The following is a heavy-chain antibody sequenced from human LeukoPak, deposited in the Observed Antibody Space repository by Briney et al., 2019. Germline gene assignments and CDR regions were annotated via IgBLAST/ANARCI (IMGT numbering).Heavy chain of an antibody. CDR2: ISDNGGRT. Sequence: GGSLRLSCAASGFTFSGYAMSWVRQAPGKGLEWVSTISDNGGRTYYADSVKGRFTISRDNSKNTLFLQMDSLRAEDSAVYYCATDREGDPSAYYLVGGQGTLITVSS. J-gene: IGHJ4*02. V-gene: IGHV3-23*01. CDR3: ATDREGDPSAYYLV. CDR1: GFTFSGYA. D-gene: IGHD3-22*01.